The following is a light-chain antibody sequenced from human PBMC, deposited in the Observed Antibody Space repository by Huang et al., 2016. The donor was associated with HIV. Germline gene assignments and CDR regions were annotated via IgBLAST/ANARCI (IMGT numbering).Light chain of an antibody. CDR2: GAS. J-gene: IGKJ1*01. CDR3: QQSYNTPRT. Sequence: DIQMTQSPSSLSASVGDRVTITCRASQSLTNSLNWYQQRPWEAPRLLIFGASNLQSGVPSRFSGTRSGTQFTLTITTLQPEDSAIYYCQQSYNTPRTFGQGTKVQI. V-gene: IGKV1-39*01. CDR1: QSLTNS.